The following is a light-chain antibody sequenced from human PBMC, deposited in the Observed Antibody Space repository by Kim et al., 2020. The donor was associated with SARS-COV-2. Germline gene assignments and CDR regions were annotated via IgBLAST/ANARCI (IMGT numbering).Light chain of an antibody. CDR3: QQRSNWAIT. V-gene: IGKV3-11*01. CDR2: DAS. J-gene: IGKJ5*01. Sequence: LQPGERATLSCEASQSVSSYLAWYQQKPGQAPRRLIDDASNRATGIPARFSGSGSGTYFTLTISNLEPEDFAVYYCQQRSNWAITFGEGTRREIK. CDR1: QSVSSY.